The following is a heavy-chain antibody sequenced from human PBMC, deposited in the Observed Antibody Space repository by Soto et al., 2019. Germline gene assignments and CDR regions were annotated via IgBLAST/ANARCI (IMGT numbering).Heavy chain of an antibody. CDR3: AKKGGYYGSGSYPAGWFDP. CDR2: ISGSGGST. J-gene: IGHJ5*02. D-gene: IGHD3-10*01. Sequence: EVQLLESGGGLVQPGGSLRLSCAASGFTFSSYAMSWVRQAPGKGLEWVSAISGSGGSTYYADSVKGRFTISRDNSKNTLYLQMNSLRAEDTAVYYCAKKGGYYGSGSYPAGWFDPWGQGTLVTVSS. CDR1: GFTFSSYA. V-gene: IGHV3-23*01.